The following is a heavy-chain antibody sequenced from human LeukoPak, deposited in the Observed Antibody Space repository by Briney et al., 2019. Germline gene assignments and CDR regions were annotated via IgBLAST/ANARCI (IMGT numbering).Heavy chain of an antibody. D-gene: IGHD5-12*01. J-gene: IGHJ4*02. Sequence: GWSLRLSCAASGFTFSAYSMNWVRQAPGKGLEWVSYISSSGSPIYYADSVKGRFTISRDNAKNSLYLQMNSLRDEDTAVYFCARDHIVATPFDYWGQGTLVTVSS. CDR3: ARDHIVATPFDY. V-gene: IGHV3-48*02. CDR1: GFTFSAYS. CDR2: ISSSGSPI.